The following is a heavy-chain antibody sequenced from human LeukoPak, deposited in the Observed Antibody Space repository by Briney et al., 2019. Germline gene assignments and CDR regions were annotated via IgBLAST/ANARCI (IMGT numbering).Heavy chain of an antibody. CDR2: FDPEDGET. CDR3: ATVWLRRGLLERLDY. D-gene: IGHD3-3*01. V-gene: IGHV1-24*01. Sequence: ASVKVSCKVSGYTLTELSMHWVRQAPGKGLEWMGGFDPEDGETIYAQKFQGRVTMTEDTSTDTAYMELSSLRSEDTAVYYCATVWLRRGLLERLDYWGQGTLVTVSS. J-gene: IGHJ4*02. CDR1: GYTLTELS.